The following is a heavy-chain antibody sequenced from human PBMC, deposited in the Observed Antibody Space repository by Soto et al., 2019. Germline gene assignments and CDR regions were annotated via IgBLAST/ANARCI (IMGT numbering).Heavy chain of an antibody. V-gene: IGHV4-39*02. J-gene: IGHJ6*02. D-gene: IGHD3-3*01. Sequence: QLQLQESGPGLVKPSETLSLTCTVSGGSIRSSSSYWDWIRQPPGKGLEWIGSIYYSGSTNYNPSLKSRVIISTDKSKNHFSLNVSSVTAADTAVDYCARRRGVVQDGMDVWGQGTTVIVSS. CDR1: GGSIRSSSSY. CDR2: IYYSGST. CDR3: ARRRGVVQDGMDV.